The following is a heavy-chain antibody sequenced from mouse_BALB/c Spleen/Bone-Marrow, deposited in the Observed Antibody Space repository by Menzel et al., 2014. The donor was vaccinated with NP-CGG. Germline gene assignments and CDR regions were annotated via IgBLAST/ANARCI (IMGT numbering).Heavy chain of an antibody. V-gene: IGHV2-9*02. CDR2: IWAGGST. D-gene: IGHD2-12*01. J-gene: IGHJ3*01. Sequence: VQLQQSGPGLVAPSQSLSITCTVSGFSLTSYGVHWVRQPPGKGLEWLGVIWAGGSTNYNSALMSRLSISKDNSKSQVFLKMSSLQTDDTAMYYCARDYDEWFAYWGQGTLVTVSA. CDR3: ARDYDEWFAY. CDR1: GFSLTSYG.